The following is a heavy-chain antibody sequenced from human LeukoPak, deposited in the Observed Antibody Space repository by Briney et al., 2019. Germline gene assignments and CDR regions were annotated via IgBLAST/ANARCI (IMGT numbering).Heavy chain of an antibody. Sequence: GGSLRLSCAASGFTLSGHWMTWVRQAPGKGLEWVANINQDGSAMYYVDSVKGRFTISRDNAKNPMYLQMNSLRAEDTAVYFCARWEIRGTAHQLDYWGQGTLVTVSS. CDR3: ARWEIRGTAHQLDY. CDR1: GFTLSGHW. V-gene: IGHV3-7*01. J-gene: IGHJ4*02. D-gene: IGHD1-7*01. CDR2: INQDGSAM.